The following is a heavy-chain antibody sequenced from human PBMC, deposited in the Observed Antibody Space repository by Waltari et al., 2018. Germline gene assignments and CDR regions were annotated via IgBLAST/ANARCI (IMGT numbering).Heavy chain of an antibody. Sequence: EVQLVESGGGLVQPGGSLSLSCAASGFTFSNHWMSWVRQGPGKGLEWVTNIKEDGSAKYYMDSVKGRFTISRDNAKDSLHLQMNSLRAEDTAVYYCARDGHGGLDYWGQGTLVTVSS. CDR1: GFTFSNHW. CDR2: IKEDGSAK. J-gene: IGHJ4*02. CDR3: ARDGHGGLDY. V-gene: IGHV3-7*01.